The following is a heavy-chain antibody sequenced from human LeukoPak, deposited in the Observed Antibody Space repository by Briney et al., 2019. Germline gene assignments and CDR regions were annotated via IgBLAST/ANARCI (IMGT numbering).Heavy chain of an antibody. CDR2: ISGSGSST. Sequence: GGSLRLSCAASGSTFSSYAVSWVRQAPGQGLEWVSAISGSGSSTYYADSVKGRFTISRDNSKNTLYLQMNSLRAEDTAVYFCAKNLGYYDAGSYYDCWGQGTLVTVSS. D-gene: IGHD3-10*01. V-gene: IGHV3-23*01. CDR1: GSTFSSYA. J-gene: IGHJ4*02. CDR3: AKNLGYYDAGSYYDC.